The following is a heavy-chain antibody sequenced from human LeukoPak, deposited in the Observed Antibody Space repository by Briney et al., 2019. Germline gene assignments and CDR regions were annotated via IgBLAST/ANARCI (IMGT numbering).Heavy chain of an antibody. CDR1: GFTFSSYA. D-gene: IGHD3-22*01. V-gene: IGHV3-23*01. CDR2: ISGSDGST. Sequence: GGSLRLSCAASGFTFSSYAMSWVRQAPGKGLEWVSAISGSDGSTYYADSVKGRFTISRDNSKNTLDLQMNSLRAEDTAIYYCAAGGYYDSSGQSMSDYWGQGTLVTVSS. CDR3: AAGGYYDSSGQSMSDY. J-gene: IGHJ4*02.